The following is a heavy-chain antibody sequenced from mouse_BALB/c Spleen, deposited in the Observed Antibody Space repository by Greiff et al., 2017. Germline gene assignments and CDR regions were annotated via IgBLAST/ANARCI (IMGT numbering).Heavy chain of an antibody. CDR1: GFTFSSYG. D-gene: IGHD2-4*01. J-gene: IGHJ4*01. V-gene: IGHV5-6-3*01. CDR3: ARGGYDYDAYYYAMDY. Sequence: DVMLVESGGGLVQPGGSLKLSCAASGFTFSSYGMSWVRQTPDKRLELVATINSNGGSTYYPDSVKGRFTISRDNAKNTLYLQMSSLKSEDTAMYYCARGGYDYDAYYYAMDYWGQGTSVTVSS. CDR2: INSNGGST.